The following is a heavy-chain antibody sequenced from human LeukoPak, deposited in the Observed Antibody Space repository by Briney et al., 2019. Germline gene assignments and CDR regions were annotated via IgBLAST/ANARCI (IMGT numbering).Heavy chain of an antibody. CDR3: ARDHVETVTLYAAFDI. V-gene: IGHV1-46*01. J-gene: IGHJ3*02. D-gene: IGHD2-8*01. Sequence: ASVKLSCKASGYTCIHYSLHWVRQAPGQGLEWMGIINPSGGSTFYSRQFQGRVTMTSDTSTTSIHMELSGLRSDDTAVYYCARDHVETVTLYAAFDIWGQGTAVTVS. CDR1: GYTCIHYS. CDR2: INPSGGST.